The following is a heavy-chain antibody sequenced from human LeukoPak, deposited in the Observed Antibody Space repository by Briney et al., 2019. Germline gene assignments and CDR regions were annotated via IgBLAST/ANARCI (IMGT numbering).Heavy chain of an antibody. CDR3: ASLVVGQNWFDP. D-gene: IGHD2-15*01. CDR1: GFTSSSYE. CDR2: ISSSGSTI. J-gene: IGHJ5*02. V-gene: IGHV3-48*03. Sequence: SGGSLRLSCAASGFTSSSYEMNWVRQAPGKGLEWVSYISSSGSTIYYADSVEGRFTISRDNAKNSLFLEMNSLRAEDTATYYCASLVVGQNWFDPWGQGTRVTVSS.